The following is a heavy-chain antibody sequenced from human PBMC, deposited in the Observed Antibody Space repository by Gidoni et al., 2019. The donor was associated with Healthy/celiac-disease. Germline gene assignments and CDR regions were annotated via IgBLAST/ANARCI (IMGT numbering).Heavy chain of an antibody. V-gene: IGHV3-21*01. CDR3: ARPGLGEYGMDV. Sequence: VQLVESGGGLVKPGGSLSLSCAASGVSFSDYTMTWVRKAPGKGLEWVSSISPSSSFIYYADSVKGRFAISRDNAKNSLYLQMNSLRAEDTAVYYCARPGLGEYGMDVWGQGTTVTVSS. CDR2: ISPSSSFI. CDR1: GVSFSDYT. J-gene: IGHJ6*02. D-gene: IGHD3-16*01.